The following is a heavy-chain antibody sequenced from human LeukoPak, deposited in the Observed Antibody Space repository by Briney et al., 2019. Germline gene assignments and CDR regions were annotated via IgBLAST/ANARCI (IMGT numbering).Heavy chain of an antibody. CDR1: ECTFSSYA. CDR3: ARVVYMVPQHRGFDP. D-gene: IGHD4/OR15-4a*01. V-gene: IGHV1-69*01. CDR2: IMYNFSKE. J-gene: IGHJ5*02. Sequence: SVKVSCKASECTFSSYAISWVRQAPGQGLEWVGGIMYNFSKEYYAHKFQGRVTITADESTSTAYMELSSLRSEDTAVYYCARVVYMVPQHRGFDPWGQGTLVTASS.